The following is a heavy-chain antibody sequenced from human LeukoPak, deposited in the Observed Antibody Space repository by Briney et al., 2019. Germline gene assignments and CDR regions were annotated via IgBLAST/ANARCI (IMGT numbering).Heavy chain of an antibody. CDR1: GFTFDDYA. D-gene: IGHD3-3*01. CDR3: AKDIRFLEWEGYYGMDV. CDR2: ISWNSGSI. V-gene: IGHV3-9*01. Sequence: GRSLRVSCAASGFTFDDYAMHWVRQAPGKGLEWVSGISWNSGSIGYADSVKGRFTISRDNAKNSLYLQMNSLRAEDTALYYCAKDIRFLEWEGYYGMDVWGPGTTVTVSS. J-gene: IGHJ6*02.